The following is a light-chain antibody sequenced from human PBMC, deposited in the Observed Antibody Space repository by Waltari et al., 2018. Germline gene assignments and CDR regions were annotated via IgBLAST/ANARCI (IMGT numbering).Light chain of an antibody. CDR1: QSLLHSNGYNY. Sequence: DIVMTQSPLSLPVTPGEPASISCRSSQSLLHSNGYNYLDWYLQKPGQSPQLLIYLGSNRASGVPDRFSGSGSGTDFTLKISRVEAEDVGVYYCRQALQTLTSGGGTKVEIK. J-gene: IGKJ4*01. V-gene: IGKV2-28*01. CDR3: RQALQTLT. CDR2: LGS.